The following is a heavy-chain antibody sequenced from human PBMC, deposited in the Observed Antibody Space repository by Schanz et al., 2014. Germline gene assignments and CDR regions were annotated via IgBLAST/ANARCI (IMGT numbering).Heavy chain of an antibody. V-gene: IGHV3-21*01. CDR2: ITDIGTYT. Sequence: EVQLVESGGGLVKPGGSLRLSCAASEFIFSTYTMNWVRQAPGKGLEWVSSITDIGTYTYYADSVKGRFTISRDNAKNSLYLQMNSLRAEDTAVYYCARDRQQLVGRIGYYYGMDVWGQGTTVTVSS. CDR3: ARDRQQLVGRIGYYYGMDV. D-gene: IGHD6-13*01. CDR1: EFIFSTYT. J-gene: IGHJ6*02.